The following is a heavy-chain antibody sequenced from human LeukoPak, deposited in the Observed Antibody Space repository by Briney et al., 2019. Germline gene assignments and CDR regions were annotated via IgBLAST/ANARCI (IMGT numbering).Heavy chain of an antibody. CDR3: AKPRYSYAAATPSDY. CDR2: INSDGSST. D-gene: IGHD5-18*01. V-gene: IGHV3-74*01. J-gene: IGHJ4*02. Sequence: GGSLRLSCAASGFTFSSYWMHWVRQAPGKGLVWVSRINSDGSSTSYADSVKGRFTISRDNAKNTLYLQMNSLRAEDTAVYYCAKPRYSYAAATPSDYWGQGTLVTVSS. CDR1: GFTFSSYW.